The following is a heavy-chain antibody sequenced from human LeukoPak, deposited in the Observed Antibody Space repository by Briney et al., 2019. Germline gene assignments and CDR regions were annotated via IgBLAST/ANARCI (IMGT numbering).Heavy chain of an antibody. CDR3: ARGPWFGPGY. Sequence: GESLKISCKGSGYSFTSYWSSWVRQMPGKGLEWMGRTDPSDSYANYSPSFQGHVTISADKSISTAYLQWSSLKASDTAMYYCARGPWFGPGYWGQGTLVTVSS. CDR2: TDPSDSYA. D-gene: IGHD3-10*01. V-gene: IGHV5-10-1*01. J-gene: IGHJ4*02. CDR1: GYSFTSYW.